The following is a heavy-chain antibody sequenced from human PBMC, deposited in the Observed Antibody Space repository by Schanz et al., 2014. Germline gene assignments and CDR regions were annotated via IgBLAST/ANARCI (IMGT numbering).Heavy chain of an antibody. V-gene: IGHV1-2*06. CDR3: ARDSYSSGWSYFDY. J-gene: IGHJ4*02. Sequence: QVQLVQSGAEVKPPGASVRVSCKASGYTYIAYDMHWVRQAPGQGLEWMGRIGPDSGSTTYAQKFQGRVTVTRDTSISTAYMELWRLGSEDTAMYYCARDSYSSGWSYFDYWGQGTLVTVSS. D-gene: IGHD6-13*01. CDR1: GYTYIAYD. CDR2: IGPDSGST.